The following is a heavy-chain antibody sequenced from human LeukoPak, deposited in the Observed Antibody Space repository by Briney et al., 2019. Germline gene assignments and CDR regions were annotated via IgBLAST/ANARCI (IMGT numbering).Heavy chain of an antibody. CDR1: GFTIGTAW. Sequence: GGSLRLSCVSSGFTIGTAWMSWVRQAPGKGLEWLGHIKSEGEGATTDYAAPAKGRFAISRDDSKNMIYLQMSSLKIDDTAIYYCIAHFPYFYGFDVWGKGPRSPSPQ. J-gene: IGHJ6*01. CDR2: IKSEGEGATT. V-gene: IGHV3-15*01. CDR3: IAHFPYFYGFDV. D-gene: IGHD3-3*02.